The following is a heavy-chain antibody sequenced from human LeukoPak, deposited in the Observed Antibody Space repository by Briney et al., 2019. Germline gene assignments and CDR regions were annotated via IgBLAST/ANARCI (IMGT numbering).Heavy chain of an antibody. CDR3: ARDNPVAGTDY. CDR2: ISYDGSNK. J-gene: IGHJ4*02. CDR1: GFTFSSYA. Sequence: GGSLRLSCAASGFTFSSYAMHWVRQAPGKGLEWVAVISYDGSNKYYADSVKGRFTISRDNSKNTLYLQMNSLRAEDTAVYYCARDNPVAGTDYWGQGTLVTVSS. D-gene: IGHD6-19*01. V-gene: IGHV3-30*14.